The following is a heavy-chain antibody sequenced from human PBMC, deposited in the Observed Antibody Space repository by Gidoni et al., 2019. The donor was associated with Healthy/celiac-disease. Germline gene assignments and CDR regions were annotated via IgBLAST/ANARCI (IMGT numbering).Heavy chain of an antibody. D-gene: IGHD3-22*01. CDR1: GFTFSNAW. V-gene: IGHV3-15*07. CDR2: IKSKTDGGTT. CDR3: TTDGGPGTQPTYYDSSGYYRGTDAFDI. Sequence: EVQLVESGGGLVKPGGSLRLSCAASGFTFSNAWMNWVRQAPGKGLEWVGRIKSKTDGGTTDYGAPVKGRFTISRDDSKNTLYLQMNSLKTEDTAVYYCTTDGGPGTQPTYYDSSGYYRGTDAFDIWGQGTMVTVSS. J-gene: IGHJ3*02.